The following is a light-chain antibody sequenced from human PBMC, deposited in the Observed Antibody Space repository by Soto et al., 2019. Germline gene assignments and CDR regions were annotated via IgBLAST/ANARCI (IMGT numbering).Light chain of an antibody. CDR1: SSDVGGYNY. J-gene: IGLJ2*01. CDR3: SSYAGSNLV. Sequence: QSALTQPPSASGSPGQSVTISCTGTSSDVGGYNYVSWYQQHPGKAPKLMIYEVSKRPSGVPARFSGSKSGNTASLTVSWLQAEDEADYYCSSYAGSNLVFGGGTKVTVL. CDR2: EVS. V-gene: IGLV2-8*01.